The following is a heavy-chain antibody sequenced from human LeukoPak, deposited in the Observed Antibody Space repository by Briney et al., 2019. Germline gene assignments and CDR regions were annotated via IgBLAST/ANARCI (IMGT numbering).Heavy chain of an antibody. D-gene: IGHD2-15*01. V-gene: IGHV1-2*02. CDR2: IYPNSGGT. Sequence: WXXQAXGQXXXWMGWIYPNSGGTNYAQKFPGRVTMTSATSISTAYMELSRLRSDDTAVYYCATLLGGGYCSGGSCRYYFDYWGQGTLVTVSS. J-gene: IGHJ4*02. CDR3: ATLLGGGYCSGGSCRYYFDY.